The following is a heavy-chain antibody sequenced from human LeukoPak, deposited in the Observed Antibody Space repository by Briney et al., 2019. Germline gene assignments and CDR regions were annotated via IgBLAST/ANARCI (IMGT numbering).Heavy chain of an antibody. CDR2: ITSSSTYI. CDR1: GFTFSNYN. Sequence: AGGSLRLSCAASGFTFSNYNMNWVRQAPGKGLEWVSSITSSSTYIYYADSMRGRFTISRDNAKNSLYLQINSLRAEDTAVYYCARGSSNVAARNNWFDPWGQGTLVTVSS. D-gene: IGHD6-6*01. V-gene: IGHV3-21*01. CDR3: ARGSSNVAARNNWFDP. J-gene: IGHJ5*02.